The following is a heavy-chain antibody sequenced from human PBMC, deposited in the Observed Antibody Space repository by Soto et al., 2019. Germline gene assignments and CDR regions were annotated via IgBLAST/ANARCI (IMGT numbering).Heavy chain of an antibody. D-gene: IGHD5-18*01. V-gene: IGHV4-31*03. CDR2: IYYSGTT. CDR1: GGSISSEGYY. J-gene: IGHJ4*02. Sequence: SETLSLTCTVSGGSISSEGYYWSWFRQLPGKGLEWIGDIYYSGTTYHNPSLRSRLTISGDASKNQFSLKLSSVTAADTALYYCARGRGYSYGPYYFDYWGQGTLVTVPS. CDR3: ARGRGYSYGPYYFDY.